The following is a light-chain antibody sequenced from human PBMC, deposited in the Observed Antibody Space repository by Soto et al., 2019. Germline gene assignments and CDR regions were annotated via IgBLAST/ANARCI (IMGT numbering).Light chain of an antibody. CDR3: QQYGRSTPVT. V-gene: IGKV3-20*01. CDR2: GAF. Sequence: EIVLTQSPGTLSLSPGERATLSCRASQSVSSSYLAWYQQKPGQAPRLLIYGAFIRATGIPDRFSGSGSGTDFTLNISRLEPEDFTVYYWQQYGRSTPVTFGQGKRLEIK. CDR1: QSVSSSY. J-gene: IGKJ5*01.